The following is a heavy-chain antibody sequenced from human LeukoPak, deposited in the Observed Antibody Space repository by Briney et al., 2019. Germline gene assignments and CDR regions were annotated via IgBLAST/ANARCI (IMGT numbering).Heavy chain of an antibody. J-gene: IGHJ2*01. CDR3: ARSSREQLVRWYFDL. CDR2: INPNRGGT. D-gene: IGHD6-13*01. Sequence: GASVKVSCKASGYTFTGYYMHWVRQAPGQGLEWMGWINPNRGGTNYAQKFQGRVTMTRDTSISTAYMELSGLRSDDTAVYYCARSSREQLVRWYFDLWGRGTLVTVSS. CDR1: GYTFTGYY. V-gene: IGHV1-2*02.